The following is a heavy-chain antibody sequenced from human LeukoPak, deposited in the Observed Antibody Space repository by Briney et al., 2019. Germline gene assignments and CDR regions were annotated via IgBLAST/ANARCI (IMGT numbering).Heavy chain of an antibody. J-gene: IGHJ4*02. CDR1: GGSFSGYY. Sequence: SETLSLTCAVYGGSFSGYYWSWIRQPPGKGLEWIGEINHSGNTNYNPSLKSRVTISVDTSKNQFSLKLSSVTAADTAVYYCARGPRRSHRNYDFWSGYSSFDYWGQGTLVTVSS. CDR2: INHSGNT. V-gene: IGHV4-34*01. D-gene: IGHD3-3*01. CDR3: ARGPRRSHRNYDFWSGYSSFDY.